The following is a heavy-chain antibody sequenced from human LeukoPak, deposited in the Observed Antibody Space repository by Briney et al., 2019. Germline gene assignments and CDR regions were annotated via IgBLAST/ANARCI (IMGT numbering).Heavy chain of an antibody. V-gene: IGHV3-66*01. J-gene: IGHJ4*02. Sequence: PGGSLTLSCAASGFTVSSNYMSWVRQAPGKGLEWVSVIYSGGSTYYADSVKGRFTISRDNSKNTLYLQMNSLRAEDTAVYYCASLSYGDYDFDYWGQGTLVTVSS. D-gene: IGHD4-17*01. CDR2: IYSGGST. CDR3: ASLSYGDYDFDY. CDR1: GFTVSSNY.